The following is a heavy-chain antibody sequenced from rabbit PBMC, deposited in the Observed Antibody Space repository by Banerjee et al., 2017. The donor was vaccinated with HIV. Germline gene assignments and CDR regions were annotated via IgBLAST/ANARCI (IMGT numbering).Heavy chain of an antibody. Sequence: QSLEESGGDLVKPGASLTLTCTASGFSFSSSYYMWWVRQAPGKGLEWIACIDTSNGNTCYASWAKGRFTISRSTSLNTVDLKMTSLTVADTATYFCGRDRDGDAGYGSLALWGQGTLVTVS. CDR3: GRDRDGDAGYGSLAL. J-gene: IGHJ4*01. CDR2: IDTSNGNT. V-gene: IGHV1S43*01. CDR1: GFSFSSSYY. D-gene: IGHD6-1*01.